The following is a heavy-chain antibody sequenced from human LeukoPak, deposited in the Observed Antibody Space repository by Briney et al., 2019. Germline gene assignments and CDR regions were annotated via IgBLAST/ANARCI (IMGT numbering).Heavy chain of an antibody. Sequence: ESGPTLVNPTQTLTLTCTFSGFSLSTSGVGVGWIRQPPGKALEWLALIYWDDDKRYSPSLKSRLTITKDTSKDQVVLTMTNMDPVDTATYYCAHRPRIGLKQQLPWSSRNYFDYWGQGTLVTVSS. J-gene: IGHJ4*02. CDR2: IYWDDDK. CDR1: GFSLSTSGVG. V-gene: IGHV2-5*02. D-gene: IGHD6-13*01. CDR3: AHRPRIGLKQQLPWSSRNYFDY.